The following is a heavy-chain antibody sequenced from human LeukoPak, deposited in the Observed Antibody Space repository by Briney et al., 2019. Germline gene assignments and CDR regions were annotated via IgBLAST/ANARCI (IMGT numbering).Heavy chain of an antibody. J-gene: IGHJ4*02. D-gene: IGHD3-22*01. V-gene: IGHV1-2*02. CDR1: GYTFTGYY. CDR3: ATTGRTGTYYYDSSGYYHDY. CDR2: INPNSGGT. Sequence: GASVKVSCKASGYTFTGYYMHWVRQAPGQELEWMGWINPNSGGTNYAQKFQGRVTMTRDTSISTAYMELSRLRSDDTAVYYCATTGRTGTYYYDSSGYYHDYWGQGTLVTVS.